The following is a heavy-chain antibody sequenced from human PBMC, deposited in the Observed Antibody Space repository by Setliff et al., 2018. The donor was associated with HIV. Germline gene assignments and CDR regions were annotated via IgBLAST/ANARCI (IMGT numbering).Heavy chain of an antibody. J-gene: IGHJ4*02. CDR3: AREKEYGSSWYNGYYFDY. CDR2: IKHDGKT. Sequence: PSETLSLTCAVYGGSFSGYYWSWIRQSPGMGLEWIGEIKHDGKTNYNSSLKGRIVMSVDTSKNQSSLNLISVTVADTAMYYCAREKEYGSSWYNGYYFDYWGQGTLVTVSS. V-gene: IGHV4-34*01. D-gene: IGHD2-2*01. CDR1: GGSFSGYY.